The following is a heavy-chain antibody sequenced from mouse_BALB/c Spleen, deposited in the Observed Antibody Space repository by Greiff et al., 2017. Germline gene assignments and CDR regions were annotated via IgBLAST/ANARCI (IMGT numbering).Heavy chain of an antibody. V-gene: IGHV3-2*02. J-gene: IGHJ4*01. CDR1: GYSITSDYA. Sequence: VQLKESGPGLVKPSQSLSLTCTVTGYSITSDYAWNWIRQFPGNKLEWMGYISYSGSTSYNPSLKSRISITRDTSKNQFFLQLNSVTTEDTATYYCARTGTYYAMDYWGQGTSVTVSS. CDR2: ISYSGST. D-gene: IGHD4-1*01. CDR3: ARTGTYYAMDY.